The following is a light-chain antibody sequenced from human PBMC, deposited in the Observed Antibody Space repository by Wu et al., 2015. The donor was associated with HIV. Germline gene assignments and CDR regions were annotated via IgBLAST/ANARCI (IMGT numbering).Light chain of an antibody. CDR2: AAS. Sequence: DIQMTQSPSSLSASVGDRVTITCRASQSISSYLNWYQQKPGKAPKLLIYAASSLQSGVPSRFSGSGSGTDFTLTISSLQPEDVATYYCQKYNTAPWT. V-gene: IGKV1-39*01. CDR3: QKYNTAPWT. CDR1: QSISSY. J-gene: IGKJ1*01.